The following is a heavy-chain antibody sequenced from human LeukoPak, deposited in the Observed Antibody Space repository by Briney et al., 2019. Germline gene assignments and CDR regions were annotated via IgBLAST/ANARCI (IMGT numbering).Heavy chain of an antibody. Sequence: GGSLRLSCAAFESSFADSWMHWVRQAPGKGLMWDALITTDGSETTYTDSVRGRFTISRDNAKNTLYLQMNSLRAEDTAVYYCARDRHYTMDAWGQGTTVTVSS. CDR1: ESSFADSW. V-gene: IGHV3-74*03. J-gene: IGHJ6*02. CDR2: ITTDGSET. CDR3: ARDRHYTMDA.